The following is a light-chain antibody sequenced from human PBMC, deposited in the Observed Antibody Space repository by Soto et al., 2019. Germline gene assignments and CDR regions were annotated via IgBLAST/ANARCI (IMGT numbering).Light chain of an antibody. CDR2: EVS. Sequence: QSALTQPPSVSGSPGQSITISCTGTSTDFVGYNRVSWYQQPPGTAPKLMIYEVSKRPSGVPDRFSGSKSGNTASLTISGLQAADEADYYCSSYTTGNAYVFGTGTKVTVL. V-gene: IGLV2-18*02. CDR1: STDFVGYNR. J-gene: IGLJ1*01. CDR3: SSYTTGNAYV.